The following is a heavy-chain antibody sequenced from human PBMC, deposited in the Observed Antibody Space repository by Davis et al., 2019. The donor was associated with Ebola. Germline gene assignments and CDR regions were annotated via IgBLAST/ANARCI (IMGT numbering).Heavy chain of an antibody. CDR3: AREAVWRFDP. J-gene: IGHJ5*02. V-gene: IGHV3-7*03. D-gene: IGHD3-16*01. Sequence: PGGSLRLSCAAFGFSFSSHWMSWVRQAPGKGLEWVANIRQDGSEKHYVDSVKGRFTISRDNAKNSLYLRMNSLRAEDTAVYYCAREAVWRFDPWGQGTLVTVSS. CDR2: IRQDGSEK. CDR1: GFSFSSHW.